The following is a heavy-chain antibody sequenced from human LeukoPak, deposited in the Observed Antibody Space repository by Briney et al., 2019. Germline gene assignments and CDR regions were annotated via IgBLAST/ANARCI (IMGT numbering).Heavy chain of an antibody. CDR2: INSDGSST. Sequence: GGSLRLSCAASGFTFSSYAMSWVRQAPGKGLVWVSRINSDGSSTSYADSVKGRFTISRDNAKNTLYLQMNSLRAEDTAVYYCARDRPHGSGWFFQHWGQGTLVTVSS. CDR3: ARDRPHGSGWFFQH. CDR1: GFTFSSYA. V-gene: IGHV3-74*01. D-gene: IGHD6-19*01. J-gene: IGHJ1*01.